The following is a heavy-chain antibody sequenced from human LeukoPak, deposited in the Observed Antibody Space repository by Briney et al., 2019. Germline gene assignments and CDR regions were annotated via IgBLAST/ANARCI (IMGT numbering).Heavy chain of an antibody. Sequence: GGSLRLSCAASGFTFSSYSMNWVRQAPGKGLEWVSYISSSSSTIYYADSVKGRFTISRDNAKNSLYLQMSSLRAEDTAVYYCARERLYSSGFYYMDVWGKGTTVTVSS. D-gene: IGHD3-22*01. CDR3: ARERLYSSGFYYMDV. CDR2: ISSSSSTI. V-gene: IGHV3-48*04. CDR1: GFTFSSYS. J-gene: IGHJ6*03.